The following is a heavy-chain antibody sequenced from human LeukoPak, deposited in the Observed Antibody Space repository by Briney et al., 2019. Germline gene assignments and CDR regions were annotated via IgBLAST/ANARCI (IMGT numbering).Heavy chain of an antibody. D-gene: IGHD3-10*01. J-gene: IGHJ6*02. CDR1: GYTFTSYG. CDR2: ISAYNGNT. CDR3: ARVGVLRPLWFGEFRYYYGMDV. V-gene: IGHV1-18*01. Sequence: GASVKVSCKASGYTFTSYGISWVRQAPGQGLEWMGWISAYNGNTNYAQKLQGRVTMTTDTSTSTAYMELRSLKSDDTAVYYCARVGVLRPLWFGEFRYYYGMDVWGQGTTVTVSS.